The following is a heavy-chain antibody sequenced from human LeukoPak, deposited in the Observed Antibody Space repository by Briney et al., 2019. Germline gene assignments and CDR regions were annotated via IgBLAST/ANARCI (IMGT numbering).Heavy chain of an antibody. J-gene: IGHJ5*02. CDR3: ARSDIVVVPAAIGWFDP. Sequence: PSGTLSLTCAVSGGSLSSSNWWSWVRQPPPKGLEWIGEIYHSGSTNYNPSLKSRVTISVDTSKNQFSLKLSSVTAADTAVYYCARSDIVVVPAAIGWFDPWGQGTLVTVST. V-gene: IGHV4-4*02. CDR1: GGSLSSSNW. CDR2: IYHSGST. D-gene: IGHD2-2*02.